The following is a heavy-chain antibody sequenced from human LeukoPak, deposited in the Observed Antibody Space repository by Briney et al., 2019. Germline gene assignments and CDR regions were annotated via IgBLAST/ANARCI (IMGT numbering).Heavy chain of an antibody. J-gene: IGHJ4*02. CDR2: INPSGGST. CDR1: GYTFTSYY. D-gene: IGHD6-19*01. Sequence: ASVKVSCKASGYTFTSYYMHWVRQAPGQGREWVGIINPSGGSTSYAQKFQGRVTMTRDTSTSTVYMELSSLRSADTAVYYCARDSSYSSGWYGGDYWGQGTLVTVSS. V-gene: IGHV1-46*01. CDR3: ARDSSYSSGWYGGDY.